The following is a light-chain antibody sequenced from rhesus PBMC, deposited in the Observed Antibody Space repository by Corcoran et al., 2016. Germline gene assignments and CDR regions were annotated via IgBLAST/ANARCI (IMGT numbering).Light chain of an antibody. J-gene: IGKJ1*01. Sequence: DIQMSQSPSSLSASVGDRVTITCRASQGISSYLNWYQQKPGKAPKLLIYYANSLASGVPSLFSGSGSGTDYTLTISSLQPEDFATYYGQQGYSTPPTFGQGTKVEIK. CDR2: YAN. CDR3: QQGYSTPPT. CDR1: QGISSY. V-gene: IGKV1-32*03.